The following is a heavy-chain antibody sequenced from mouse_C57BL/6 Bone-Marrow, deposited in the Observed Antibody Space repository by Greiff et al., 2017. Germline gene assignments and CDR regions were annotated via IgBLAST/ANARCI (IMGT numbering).Heavy chain of an antibody. D-gene: IGHD2-5*01. J-gene: IGHJ2*01. CDR2: IDPENGDT. CDR3: TTYYSNSYYFDY. Sequence: VQLQQSGAELVRPGASVKLSCTASGFNIKDDYMHWVKQRPEQGLEWIGWIDPENGDTEYASKFQGKATITADTSSNTAYLQLSSLTSKDTAVYYCTTYYSNSYYFDYWGQGTTLTVSS. V-gene: IGHV14-4*01. CDR1: GFNIKDDY.